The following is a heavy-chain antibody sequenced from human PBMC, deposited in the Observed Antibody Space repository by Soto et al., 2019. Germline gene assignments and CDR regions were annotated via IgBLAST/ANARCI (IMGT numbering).Heavy chain of an antibody. Sequence: QVQLVQSGAEVKKPGASVKVSCKASGYTFTSYGISWVRQAPGQGLEWMGWISAYNGNTNYAQKLQGRVTMTTDTSTSTAYMELRSLRSDDTAVYYCARDEWLQPDGYNLAIDYWGQGTLVTVSS. CDR1: GYTFTSYG. CDR3: ARDEWLQPDGYNLAIDY. V-gene: IGHV1-18*01. D-gene: IGHD5-12*01. CDR2: ISAYNGNT. J-gene: IGHJ4*02.